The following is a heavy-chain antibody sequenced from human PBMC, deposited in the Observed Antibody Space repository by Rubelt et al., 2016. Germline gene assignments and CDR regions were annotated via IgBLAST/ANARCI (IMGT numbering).Heavy chain of an antibody. Sequence: GQGLEWMGWISAYNGNTNYAQKLQGRVTMTTDTSTSTAYMELRSLRSDDTAVYYCASGSAVSPRRQYSGSYYLYFQHWGQGTLVTVSS. J-gene: IGHJ1*01. CDR2: ISAYNGNT. D-gene: IGHD1-26*01. CDR3: ASGSAVSPRRQYSGSYYLYFQH. V-gene: IGHV1-18*01.